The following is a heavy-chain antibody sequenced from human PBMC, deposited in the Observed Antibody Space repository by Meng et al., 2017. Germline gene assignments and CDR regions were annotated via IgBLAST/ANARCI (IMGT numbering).Heavy chain of an antibody. V-gene: IGHV3-33*07. CDR1: GFTFSSYG. Sequence: GESLKISCAASGFTFSSYGMYWVRQAPGKGLEWVAVIWYDGSNKYYADSVKGRFTISRDNSKNTLYLQMNSLRAEDTAVYYCAIDPPAAGPCWGQGTLVTVSS. CDR2: IWYDGSNK. CDR3: AIDPPAAGPC. J-gene: IGHJ4*02. D-gene: IGHD6-13*01.